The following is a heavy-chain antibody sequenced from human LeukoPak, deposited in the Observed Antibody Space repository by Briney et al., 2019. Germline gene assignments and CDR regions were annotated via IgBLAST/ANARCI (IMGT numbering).Heavy chain of an antibody. CDR1: GFTFSSYW. Sequence: GGSLRLSCAASGFTFSSYWMSWVRQAPGKGLEWVANIKQDGSEKYYVDSVKGRFTISRDNAKNSLYLQMNSLRAEDTAVYYCARVRRGIAAAGTSYYYYYYMDVWGKGTTVTVSS. D-gene: IGHD6-13*01. V-gene: IGHV3-7*01. CDR3: ARVRRGIAAAGTSYYYYYYMDV. CDR2: IKQDGSEK. J-gene: IGHJ6*03.